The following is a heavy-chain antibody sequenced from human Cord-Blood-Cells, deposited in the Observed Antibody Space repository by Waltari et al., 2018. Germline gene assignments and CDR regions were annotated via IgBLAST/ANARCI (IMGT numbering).Heavy chain of an antibody. Sequence: QVQLVQSGAEVKKPGASVKVSCKASGYTFTGYDMHWVRQAPGQGLEWMGWINPNSGGTNYAQKFKGRVTMTRDTSISTAYMELSRLRSDDTAVYYCARDLFSGSYYFDYWGQGTLVTVSS. J-gene: IGHJ4*02. V-gene: IGHV1-2*02. CDR2: INPNSGGT. CDR1: GYTFTGYD. D-gene: IGHD1-26*01. CDR3: ARDLFSGSYYFDY.